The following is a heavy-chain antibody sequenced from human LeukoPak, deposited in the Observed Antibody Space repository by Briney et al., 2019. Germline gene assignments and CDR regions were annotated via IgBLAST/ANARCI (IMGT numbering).Heavy chain of an antibody. D-gene: IGHD2/OR15-2a*01. CDR2: INHSGGT. CDR1: GGSFSGYY. V-gene: IGHV4-34*01. J-gene: IGHJ5*02. Sequence: SETLSLTCAVYGGSFSGYYWSWIRQPPGKGLEWIGEINHSGGTNYNPSLKSRVTISVDTSKNQFSLKLSSVTAADTAVYYCARDLLWSNWFDPWGQGTLVTVSS. CDR3: ARDLLWSNWFDP.